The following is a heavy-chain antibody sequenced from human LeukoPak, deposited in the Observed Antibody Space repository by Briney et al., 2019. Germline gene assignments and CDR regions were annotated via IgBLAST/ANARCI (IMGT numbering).Heavy chain of an antibody. CDR2: INGSGVIT. CDR3: AKDSSQGGDYLDS. D-gene: IGHD3-16*01. Sequence: GGSLRLSCAPSGSTFSNYAMNWVRQAPGKGLEWVSGINGSGVITYYSDSVKGRFTISRDNSKNSLYLQMKSLRAEDTAVYYCAKDSSQGGDYLDSWGQGTLVTVSS. CDR1: GSTFSNYA. V-gene: IGHV3-23*01. J-gene: IGHJ4*02.